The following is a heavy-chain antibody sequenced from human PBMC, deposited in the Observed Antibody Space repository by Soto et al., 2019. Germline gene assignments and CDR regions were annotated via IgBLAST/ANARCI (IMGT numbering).Heavy chain of an antibody. V-gene: IGHV3-53*02. CDR1: GFTVSSNY. Sequence: EVQVVETGGGLIQPGGSLRLSCAVSGFTVSSNYMSWVRQPPGKGPEWVSDIYSGGSTYYADSVKGRVTISRDNSKNTLYLHMNSLRAEDTAVYYCARERDGHNPNWFDLWGQGTLVTVSS. J-gene: IGHJ5*02. D-gene: IGHD2-8*01. CDR3: ARERDGHNPNWFDL. CDR2: IYSGGST.